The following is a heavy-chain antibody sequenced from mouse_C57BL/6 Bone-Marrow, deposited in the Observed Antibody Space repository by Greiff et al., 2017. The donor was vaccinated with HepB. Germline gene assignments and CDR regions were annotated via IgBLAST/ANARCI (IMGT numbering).Heavy chain of an antibody. CDR2: IDPETGGT. D-gene: IGHD2-4*01. V-gene: IGHV1-15*01. Sequence: QVQLKESGAELVRPGASVTLSCKASGYTFTDYEMHWVKQTPVHGLEWIGAIDPETGGTAYNQKFKGKAILTADKSSSTAYMELRSLTSEDSAVYYCARRGLRPHWYFDVWGTGTTVTVSS. CDR1: GYTFTDYE. J-gene: IGHJ1*03. CDR3: ARRGLRPHWYFDV.